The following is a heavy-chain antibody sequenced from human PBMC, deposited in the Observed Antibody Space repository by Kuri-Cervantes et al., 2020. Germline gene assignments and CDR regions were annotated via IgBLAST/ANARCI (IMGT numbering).Heavy chain of an antibody. J-gene: IGHJ4*02. CDR3: ARHRRRWAPASVEFDS. Sequence: GESLKISCQGSGYNFNGYWIGWVRQMPGKGLEWMGNIYPGDSNTRYSPSLQGQVTISADKSISTAYLQWSILRASDTAMYYCARHRRRWAPASVEFDSWGQETLVTVSS. CDR1: GYNFNGYW. D-gene: IGHD1-1*01. V-gene: IGHV5-51*01. CDR2: IYPGDSNT.